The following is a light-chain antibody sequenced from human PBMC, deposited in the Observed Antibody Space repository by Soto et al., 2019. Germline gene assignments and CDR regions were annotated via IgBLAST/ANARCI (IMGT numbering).Light chain of an antibody. J-gene: IGLJ3*02. CDR1: SS. CDR2: EGS. CDR3: CSYDGNRVWV. Sequence: QSALTQPASVSGSPGQSITISCSGASSVSWYQQHPGKAPQLLIYEGSRRPSGVSHRFSASESDNMASLTISGLQAEDEADYHCCSYDGNRVWVFCGGTKLTVL. V-gene: IGLV2-23*01.